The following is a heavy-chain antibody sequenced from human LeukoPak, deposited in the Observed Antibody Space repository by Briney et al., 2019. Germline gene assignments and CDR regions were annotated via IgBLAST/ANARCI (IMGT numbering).Heavy chain of an antibody. Sequence: SETLSLTCAVSGGSISTSTYYWGWIRQSPGKGLEWIGSIHSSGSTYYSPSLKGRVSISVDRSNNQFSLMLTSVTAADTAVYYCAGHVLWYYYMDVWGKGATVTVSS. CDR1: GGSISTSTYY. D-gene: IGHD3-10*01. V-gene: IGHV4-39*01. CDR2: IHSSGST. CDR3: AGHVLWYYYMDV. J-gene: IGHJ6*03.